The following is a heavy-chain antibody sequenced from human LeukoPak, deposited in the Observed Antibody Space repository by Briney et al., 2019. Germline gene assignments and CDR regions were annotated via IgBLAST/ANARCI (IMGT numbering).Heavy chain of an antibody. CDR1: GFTFSSYW. CDR3: ARASPERGYSYGPLDNYFDY. Sequence: GGSLRLSCAASGFTFSSYWMSWVRQAPGKGLEWVANIKQDGSEKYYVDSGKSRFTISRDNAKNSLYLQMNSLRAEDTAVYYCARASPERGYSYGPLDNYFDYWGQGTLVTVSS. CDR2: IKQDGSEK. J-gene: IGHJ4*02. V-gene: IGHV3-7*01. D-gene: IGHD5-18*01.